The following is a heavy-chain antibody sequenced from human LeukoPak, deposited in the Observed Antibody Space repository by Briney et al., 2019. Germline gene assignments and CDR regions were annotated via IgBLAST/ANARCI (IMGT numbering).Heavy chain of an antibody. D-gene: IGHD6-19*01. V-gene: IGHV3-23*01. Sequence: GGSLRLSCAGFGFTFGSCAMSWARQAPGKGLEWVASINGDGTSRYYADSVKGRFTISRDNSKNTLYLQLNGLRADDTAVYYCAKGRQWLVLYSNDKWGQGTLVTVSS. CDR1: GFTFGSCA. CDR3: AKGRQWLVLYSNDK. CDR2: INGDGTSR. J-gene: IGHJ4*02.